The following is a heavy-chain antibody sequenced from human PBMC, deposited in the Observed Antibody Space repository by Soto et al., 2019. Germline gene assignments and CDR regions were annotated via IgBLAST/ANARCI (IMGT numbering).Heavy chain of an antibody. V-gene: IGHV3-30*18. CDR3: AKGLTIFGVNDAFDI. Sequence: QVQLVESGGGVVQPGRSLRLSCAASGFTFSSYGMHWVRQAPGKGLEWVAVISYDGSNKYYADSVKGRFTISRDNSKNTLYLQMNSLSAEDTDVYYCAKGLTIFGVNDAFDIWGQGTMVTVSS. J-gene: IGHJ3*02. CDR2: ISYDGSNK. CDR1: GFTFSSYG. D-gene: IGHD3-3*01.